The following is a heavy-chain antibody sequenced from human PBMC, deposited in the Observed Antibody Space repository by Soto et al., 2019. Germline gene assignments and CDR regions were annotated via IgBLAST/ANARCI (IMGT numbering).Heavy chain of an antibody. J-gene: IGHJ6*02. CDR2: FDPEDGET. Sequence: ASVKVSCKVSGYTLTELSMHWVRQAPGKGLEWMGGFDPEDGETIYAQKFQGRVTMTEDTSTDTAYMELSSLRSEDTAIYYCSTRTYSGSTFYYYYGMDVWGQGTTVTVSS. CDR1: GYTLTELS. CDR3: STRTYSGSTFYYYYGMDV. V-gene: IGHV1-24*01. D-gene: IGHD1-26*01.